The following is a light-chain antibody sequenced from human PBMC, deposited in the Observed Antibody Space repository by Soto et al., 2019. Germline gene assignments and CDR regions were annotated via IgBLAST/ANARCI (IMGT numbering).Light chain of an antibody. J-gene: IGLJ2*01. CDR1: SSNIGRNT. CDR3: AAWDDSLNGHVV. V-gene: IGLV1-44*01. Sequence: QLVLTQPPSASGTPGQKVTISCSGSSSNIGRNTVNWYQQLPGTAPKLLMHNNNQRPSGVPDRFSGSKSGTSASLAISGLQSDDEADYYCAAWDDSLNGHVVFGGGTKLTVL. CDR2: NNN.